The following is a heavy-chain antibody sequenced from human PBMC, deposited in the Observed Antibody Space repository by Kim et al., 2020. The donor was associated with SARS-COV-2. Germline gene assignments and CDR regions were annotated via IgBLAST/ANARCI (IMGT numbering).Heavy chain of an antibody. CDR3: ARRGSGGGWTY. CDR1: GYTFTSYY. Sequence: ASVKVSCRASGYTFTSYYMHWVRQAPGQGLEWMGIINPSGGSTSYAQKFQGRVTMTRDTSTSTVYMELSSLRSEDTAVYYCARRGSGGGWTYWGQGTLVTVSS. D-gene: IGHD6-19*01. J-gene: IGHJ4*02. CDR2: INPSGGST. V-gene: IGHV1-46*01.